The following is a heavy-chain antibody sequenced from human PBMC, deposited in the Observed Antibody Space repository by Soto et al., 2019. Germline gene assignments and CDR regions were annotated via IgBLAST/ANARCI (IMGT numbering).Heavy chain of an antibody. V-gene: IGHV4-34*01. CDR1: GGSFSGYY. CDR3: ARIPFNSGYVFYYYYGMDV. J-gene: IGHJ6*02. D-gene: IGHD5-12*01. CDR2: INHSGST. Sequence: SETLSLTCAVYGGSFSGYYWSWIRQPPGKGLEWIGEINHSGSTNYNPSLKSRVTISVDTSKNQFSLKLSSVTAADTAVYYCARIPFNSGYVFYYYYGMDVWGQGTTVTSP.